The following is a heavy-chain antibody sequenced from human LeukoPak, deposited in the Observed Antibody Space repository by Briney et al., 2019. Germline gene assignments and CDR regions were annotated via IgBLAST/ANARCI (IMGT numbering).Heavy chain of an antibody. Sequence: GGSLRLSCAASGFTFINYAMSWVRQAPGKGLEWVSLISWDGGSTYYADFVKGRFTISRDNSKNSLYLQMNSLRAEDTALYYCAKGGRAMVRGADYWGQGTLVTVSS. CDR1: GFTFINYA. J-gene: IGHJ4*02. CDR3: AKGGRAMVRGADY. CDR2: ISWDGGST. V-gene: IGHV3-43D*03. D-gene: IGHD3-10*01.